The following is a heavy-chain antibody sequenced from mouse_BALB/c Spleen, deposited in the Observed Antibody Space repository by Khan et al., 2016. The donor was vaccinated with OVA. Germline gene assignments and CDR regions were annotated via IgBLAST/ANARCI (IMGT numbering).Heavy chain of an antibody. D-gene: IGHD2-1*01. V-gene: IGHV5-6-4*01. CDR3: TRDGNYAHWYFDV. CDR2: ISSGSTYT. CDR1: GFSFTSYT. Sequence: EVELVESGGGLVRPGGSLKLSCAASGFSFTSYTMSWVRQTPEKRLEWVATISSGSTYTYYPASVTGRFTISRDNAKNTLYLQMSSLKSEDTAMYYCTRDGNYAHWYFDVWGAGTTVTVSS. J-gene: IGHJ1*01.